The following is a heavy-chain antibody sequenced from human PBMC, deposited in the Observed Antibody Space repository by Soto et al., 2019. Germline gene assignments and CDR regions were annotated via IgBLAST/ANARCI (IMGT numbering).Heavy chain of an antibody. CDR1: GGSNSSYY. Sequence: QVQLQEAGPGLVKPSETLSLTCTVSGGSNSSYYWSWIRQPPGKGLEWIGYIYNSGNTNYNPSLKSRVTISVDTSKNQFSRKLSSVTAADTAVYFCARSTIRHAFDIWGQGTVVTVSS. CDR3: ARSTIRHAFDI. V-gene: IGHV4-59*01. CDR2: IYNSGNT. J-gene: IGHJ3*02.